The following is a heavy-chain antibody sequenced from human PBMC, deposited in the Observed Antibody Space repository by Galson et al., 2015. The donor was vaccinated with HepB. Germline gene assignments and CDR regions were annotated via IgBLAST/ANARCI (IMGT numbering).Heavy chain of an antibody. Sequence: SVKVSCKASGYSFTSYYMNWVRQAPGQGLEWMGVINPSGGSTTYAQKFQGRVTMSGDTSMTTVYMELSSLKSEDTAVYYCARDSEVGVGANWYFDLWGRGTLVTVSS. CDR3: ARDSEVGVGANWYFDL. CDR1: GYSFTSYY. D-gene: IGHD1-26*01. J-gene: IGHJ2*01. V-gene: IGHV1-46*01. CDR2: INPSGGST.